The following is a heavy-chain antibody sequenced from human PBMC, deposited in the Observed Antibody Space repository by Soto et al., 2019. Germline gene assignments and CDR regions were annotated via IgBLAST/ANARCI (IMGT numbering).Heavy chain of an antibody. CDR1: GGSFSGYY. D-gene: IGHD6-25*01. V-gene: IGHV4-34*01. CDR2: INHSGST. CDR3: ARWPAKPRPFYYYSGMAV. J-gene: IGHJ6*02. Sequence: PSETLSLTCAVYGGSFSGYYWSWIRQPPGKGLEWIGEINHSGSTNYNPSLKSRVTISVDTSKNQFSLKLSSVTAADTAVYYCARWPAKPRPFYYYSGMAVWGQGTTVTVSS.